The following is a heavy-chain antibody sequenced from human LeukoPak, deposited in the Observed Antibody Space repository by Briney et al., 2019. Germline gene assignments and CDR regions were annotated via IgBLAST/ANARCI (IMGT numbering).Heavy chain of an antibody. Sequence: SVKVSCKDSGGTFSSYAISWVRQAPGQRLEWMGGIIPIFGTANYAQKFQGRVTITADESTSTAYMELSSLRSEDTAVYYCARDMVSYSSGWIGLGGAFDIWGQGTMVTVSS. D-gene: IGHD6-19*01. CDR2: IIPIFGTA. J-gene: IGHJ3*02. CDR1: GGTFSSYA. CDR3: ARDMVSYSSGWIGLGGAFDI. V-gene: IGHV1-69*01.